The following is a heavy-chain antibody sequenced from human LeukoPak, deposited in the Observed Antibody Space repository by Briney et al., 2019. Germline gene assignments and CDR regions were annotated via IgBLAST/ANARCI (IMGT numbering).Heavy chain of an antibody. D-gene: IGHD6-19*01. CDR3: ARHSYRSGWSPIDY. CDR1: GGSISSYY. J-gene: IGHJ4*02. Sequence: SETLSLTCTVSGGSISSYYWSWIRQPPGKGLEWIGYIYYSGNTNYNPSLKSRVTISVDTSKSQFSLKLSSVTAADTAVYYCARHSYRSGWSPIDYWGQGTLVTVSS. V-gene: IGHV4-59*08. CDR2: IYYSGNT.